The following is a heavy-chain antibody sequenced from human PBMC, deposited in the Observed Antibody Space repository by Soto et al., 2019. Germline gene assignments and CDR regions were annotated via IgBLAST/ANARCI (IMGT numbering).Heavy chain of an antibody. CDR1: GFSFSIHS. D-gene: IGHD2-2*01. CDR2: ISSSNTYI. V-gene: IGHV3-21*01. CDR3: EKVSKQSTTQPPGH. Sequence: PGGSLGLSCAASGFSFSIHSMTWVRQAPGKGLEWVSSISSSNTYIYYAESVKGRFTISRDNAKNSLYLQMNSLRAEDTAVYYCEKVSKQSTTQPPGHWGQGTLVTVSS. J-gene: IGHJ4*02.